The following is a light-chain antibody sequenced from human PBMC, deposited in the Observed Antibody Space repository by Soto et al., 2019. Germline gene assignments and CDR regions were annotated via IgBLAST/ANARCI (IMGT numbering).Light chain of an antibody. CDR3: SSFTTTSTLV. CDR2: EVS. J-gene: IGLJ1*01. CDR1: ISDIGLYNY. Sequence: QSVLTQPAAVSGSPGQSITISCTGTISDIGLYNYVSWYQQHPGKAPKLVIYEVSNRPSGVSDRFSGSKSDNMASLTISGLQAEDEANYYCSSFTTTSTLVFGAGTKLTVL. V-gene: IGLV2-14*01.